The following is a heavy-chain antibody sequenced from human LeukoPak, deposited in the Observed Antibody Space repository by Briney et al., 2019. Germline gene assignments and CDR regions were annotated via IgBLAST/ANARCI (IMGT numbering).Heavy chain of an antibody. J-gene: IGHJ4*02. CDR1: GFTFSSHS. V-gene: IGHV3-21*01. Sequence: GGSLRLSCAASGFTFSSHSMNWVRQAPGKGLEWVSSISSSSSYIYYADSVKGRFTISRDNAKNSLYLQMNSLRAEDTAVYYCARDLGYVYYYGSGSYPFDYWGQGTLVTVSS. CDR3: ARDLGYVYYYGSGSYPFDY. D-gene: IGHD3-10*01. CDR2: ISSSSSYI.